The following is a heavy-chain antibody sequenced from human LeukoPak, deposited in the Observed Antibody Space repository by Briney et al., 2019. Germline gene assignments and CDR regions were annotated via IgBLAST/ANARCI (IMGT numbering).Heavy chain of an antibody. J-gene: IGHJ4*02. V-gene: IGHV4-34*01. CDR1: GGSFSDYY. D-gene: IGHD6-13*01. CDR3: ARGRASIAAAVFLDY. Sequence: SETLSLTCAVYGGSFSDYYWSWIRQPPGKGLEWIGEINHSGSTNYNPSLKSRVTISVDTSKNQFSLKLSSVTAADTAVYYCARGRASIAAAVFLDYWGQGTLVTVSS. CDR2: INHSGST.